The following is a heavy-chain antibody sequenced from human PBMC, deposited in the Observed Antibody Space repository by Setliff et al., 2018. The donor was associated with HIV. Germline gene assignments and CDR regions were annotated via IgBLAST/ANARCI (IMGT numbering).Heavy chain of an antibody. D-gene: IGHD1-1*01. CDR3: ARQGQLGSE. Sequence: SETLSLTCTVSGGSIYGSDYYWGWIRQPPGKGLESIGSIFYSGSTYYKPSLKSRVTISVDTSKNQFSLKLSSVTAADTAVYYCARQGQLGSEWGQGTLVTVSS. V-gene: IGHV4-39*01. J-gene: IGHJ4*02. CDR1: GGSIYGSDYY. CDR2: IFYSGST.